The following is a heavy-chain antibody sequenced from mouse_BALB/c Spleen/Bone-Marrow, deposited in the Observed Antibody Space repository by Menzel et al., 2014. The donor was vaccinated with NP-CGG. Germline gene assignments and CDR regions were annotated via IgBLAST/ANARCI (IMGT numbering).Heavy chain of an antibody. CDR2: IHPSDSEP. J-gene: IGHJ3*01. Sequence: QVQLKESGAELVRPGASVKLSCKASGYSFTNYWMSWVKQRPGQGLEWIGMIHPSDSEPRLNQKFKDKATLTVDKSSSTAYMQLSNPTSEDSAVYYCARFGNYEGFAYWGQGTLVTVSA. CDR1: GYSFTNYW. V-gene: IGHV1-74*01. CDR3: ARFGNYEGFAY. D-gene: IGHD2-1*01.